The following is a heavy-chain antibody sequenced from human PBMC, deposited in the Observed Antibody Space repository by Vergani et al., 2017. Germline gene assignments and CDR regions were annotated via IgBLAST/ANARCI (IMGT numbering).Heavy chain of an antibody. CDR2: IGSSGPYI. CDR3: ARDCTSGGCPDNYGMDV. D-gene: IGHD2-8*01. Sequence: VQLVESGGELVQPGRPLRLSCAASGFTFSSYGMHWVRQAPGKGLEWVAFIGSSGPYINYADSVKGRFTISRDNSKNTLYLQLRSLRAEDAAVYYCARDCTSGGCPDNYGMDVWGQXP. CDR1: GFTFSSYG. J-gene: IGHJ6*02. V-gene: IGHV3-33*01.